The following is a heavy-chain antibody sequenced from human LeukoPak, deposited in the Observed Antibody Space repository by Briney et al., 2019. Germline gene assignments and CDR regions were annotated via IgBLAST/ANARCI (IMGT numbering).Heavy chain of an antibody. Sequence: SVKVSCKASGYTFTSYGISWVRQAPGQGLEWMGGIIPIFGTANYAQKFQGRVTITTDESTSTAYMELSSLRSEDTAVYYCARGVNDFWSGYSVNYYYYMDVWGKGTTVTVSS. V-gene: IGHV1-69*05. CDR2: IIPIFGTA. J-gene: IGHJ6*03. D-gene: IGHD3-3*01. CDR1: GYTFTSYG. CDR3: ARGVNDFWSGYSVNYYYYMDV.